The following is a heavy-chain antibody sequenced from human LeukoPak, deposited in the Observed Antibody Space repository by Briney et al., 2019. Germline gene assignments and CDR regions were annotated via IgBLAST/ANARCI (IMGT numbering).Heavy chain of an antibody. CDR1: GDSISIGGYF. J-gene: IGHJ4*02. CDR2: MYYSGST. CDR3: ARDRTSSWYGSLPVMGPNGIDY. Sequence: SQTLSLTCAVSGDSISIGGYFGSWIRQPPGKGLEWIGYMYYSGSTYYNPSPKRQVTISIDTSKNQFSLKLSSVTAADTAVYYCARDRTSSWYGSLPVMGPNGIDYWGQGTLVTVSS. V-gene: IGHV4-30-4*07. D-gene: IGHD6-13*01.